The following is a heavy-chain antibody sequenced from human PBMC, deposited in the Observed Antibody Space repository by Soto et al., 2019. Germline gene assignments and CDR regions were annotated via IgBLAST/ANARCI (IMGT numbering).Heavy chain of an antibody. V-gene: IGHV1-69*08. CDR2: IIPILGIA. CDR3: ARDARYNWNDVIAFDI. D-gene: IGHD1-1*01. Sequence: QVQLVQSGAEVKKPGSSVKVSCKASGGTFSSYTISWVRQAPGQGLEWMGRIIPILGIANYAQKFQGRVTITADKSTSTAYMELSSLRSEDTAVYYCARDARYNWNDVIAFDIWGQGTMVTVSS. CDR1: GGTFSSYT. J-gene: IGHJ3*02.